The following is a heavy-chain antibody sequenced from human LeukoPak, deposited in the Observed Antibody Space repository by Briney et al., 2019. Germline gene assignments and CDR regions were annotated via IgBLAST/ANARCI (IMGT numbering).Heavy chain of an antibody. CDR1: GYTLTSYG. D-gene: IGHD1-26*01. CDR3: AVGLGGLVGALFDY. J-gene: IGHJ4*02. V-gene: IGHV1-18*01. CDR2: ISAYNGNT. Sequence: ATVKVSCKASGYTLTSYGISWVRPAPGQGLEWMGWISAYNGNTNYAQKLQGRVTMTTDTSTSTAYMELRSLRSDDTAVYYCAVGLGGLVGALFDYWGQGTLVTVSS.